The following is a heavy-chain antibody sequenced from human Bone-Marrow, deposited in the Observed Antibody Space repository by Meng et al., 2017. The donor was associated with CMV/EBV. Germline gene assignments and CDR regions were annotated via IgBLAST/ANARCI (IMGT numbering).Heavy chain of an antibody. V-gene: IGHV1-2*02. D-gene: IGHD3-10*01. Sequence: SCRSSEYTFTDYSVPWVRQAPGQGPEWMGWINPKSGGTSYAQKFEGRVTMTADTPTTTVYLELNRLTIDDTAMYYCARDVQSGAAGYWGQGTLVTVSS. CDR3: ARDVQSGAAGY. CDR2: INPKSGGT. J-gene: IGHJ4*02. CDR1: EYTFTDYS.